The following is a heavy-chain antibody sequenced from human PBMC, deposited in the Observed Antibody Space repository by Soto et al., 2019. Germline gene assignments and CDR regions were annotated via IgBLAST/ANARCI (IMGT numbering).Heavy chain of an antibody. CDR1: GFTFSSYS. J-gene: IGHJ4*02. V-gene: IGHV3-48*01. CDR2: SSSSSRTI. CDR3: ERDSPLIDY. Sequence: GGSLRLSCAASGFTFSSYSMNWVRQAPGKGLEWVSYSSSSSRTIYYADSVKGRFTISRDNAKNSLYLQMNSLRAEDTAVYYCERDSPLIDYWGQGTLVTVPS.